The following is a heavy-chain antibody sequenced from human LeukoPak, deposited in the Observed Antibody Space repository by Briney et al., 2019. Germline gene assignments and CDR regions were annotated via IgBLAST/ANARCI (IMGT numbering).Heavy chain of an antibody. V-gene: IGHV3-7*04. CDR2: MNQDGSEK. CDR3: ARDLVGVTIFDY. Sequence: GGSLRLSCAASGFTFSSYWMSWVRQAPGKGLEWVANMNQDGSEKYYVDSVKGRFTISRDSAKNSLYLQMNSLRAEDTAVYYCARDLVGVTIFDYWGQGTLVTVSS. CDR1: GFTFSSYW. D-gene: IGHD2-21*02. J-gene: IGHJ4*02.